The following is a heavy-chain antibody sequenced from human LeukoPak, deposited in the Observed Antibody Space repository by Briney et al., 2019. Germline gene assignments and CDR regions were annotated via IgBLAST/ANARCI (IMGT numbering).Heavy chain of an antibody. CDR3: VKGGFLEWLTPPYDAFDI. V-gene: IGHV3-9*01. CDR2: IKWNSGNI. CDR1: GFTFNDYA. J-gene: IGHJ3*02. D-gene: IGHD3-3*01. Sequence: PGGSLRLSCAASGFTFNDYAMHWVRQVPGKGLEWVSGIKWNSGNIGYADSVKGRFTISRDNAKNSLYLQMNSQRAEDTALYYCVKGGFLEWLTPPYDAFDIWGQGTMVTVSS.